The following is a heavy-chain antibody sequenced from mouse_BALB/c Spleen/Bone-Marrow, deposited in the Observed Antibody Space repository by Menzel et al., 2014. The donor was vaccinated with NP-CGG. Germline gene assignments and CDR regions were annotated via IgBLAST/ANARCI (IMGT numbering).Heavy chain of an antibody. Sequence: QVQLQQSGAELARPGASVKMSCKASGYTFTTYTIHWMKRRPGQGLEWIGYIIPSSGYTNYNQKFKDKATLTADKSSSTAYMQLSSLTPEDSAVYYCAIRYYAMDYWGQGTSVTVSS. CDR3: AIRYYAMDY. V-gene: IGHV1-4*01. CDR2: IIPSSGYT. D-gene: IGHD1-1*01. CDR1: GYTFTTYT. J-gene: IGHJ4*01.